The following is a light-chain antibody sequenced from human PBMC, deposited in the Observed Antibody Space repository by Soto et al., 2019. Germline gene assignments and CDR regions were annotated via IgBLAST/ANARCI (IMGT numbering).Light chain of an antibody. CDR3: QHYNNLPFYT. CDR2: DVS. Sequence: DIQMTLSPSSLSASVGDRVTITCQASQDIRNYLNWYQQKSGKAPKVLIYDVSNLETGVPSRFSGSRSGTDFTLTISSLQPEDIATYYCQHYNNLPFYTFGQGTKVDIK. V-gene: IGKV1-33*01. J-gene: IGKJ2*01. CDR1: QDIRNY.